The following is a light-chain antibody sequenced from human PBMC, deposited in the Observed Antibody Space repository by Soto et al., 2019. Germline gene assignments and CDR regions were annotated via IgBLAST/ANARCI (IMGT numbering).Light chain of an antibody. V-gene: IGKV3-11*01. CDR1: QSVSSY. CDR3: QQRSST. Sequence: EIVLTQSPATLSLSPGERATLSCRASQSVSSYLAWYQQKPGQAPRLLIYDASNRATGIPARFSGSGSGTDFTLTLSSLELEDFSVYYCQQRSSTFGQGTRLEIK. J-gene: IGKJ5*01. CDR2: DAS.